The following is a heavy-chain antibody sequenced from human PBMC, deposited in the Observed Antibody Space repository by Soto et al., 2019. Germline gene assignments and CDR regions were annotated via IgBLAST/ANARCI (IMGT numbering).Heavy chain of an antibody. D-gene: IGHD1-7*01. CDR3: ATDSYGNWNYGDFDY. V-gene: IGHV3-48*03. CDR1: GFTFSIYE. CDR2: INGGSSTI. Sequence: EVQLVESGGGLVEPGGSLRLSCAASGFTFSIYEMNWVRQAPGKGLEWLAYINGGSSTIYYADSVKGRFTISRDNAKNSLYLQMNSLRAEDTALYYCATDSYGNWNYGDFDYWGQGTLVTVSS. J-gene: IGHJ4*02.